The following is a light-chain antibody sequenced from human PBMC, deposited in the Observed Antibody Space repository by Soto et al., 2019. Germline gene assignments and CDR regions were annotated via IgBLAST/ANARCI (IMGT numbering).Light chain of an antibody. J-gene: IGKJ1*01. CDR2: DAS. V-gene: IGKV3-20*01. CDR3: QQCATAPLT. Sequence: EIVLTQSPGTLSLSPGERATLSCRASQTVSKNYLAWYQHKPGQPPRLLIYDASDRATGVPDRFSGSGSGTDFTLTIGSLEPEDSAVYYCQQCATAPLTFGQGTKVEIK. CDR1: QTVSKNY.